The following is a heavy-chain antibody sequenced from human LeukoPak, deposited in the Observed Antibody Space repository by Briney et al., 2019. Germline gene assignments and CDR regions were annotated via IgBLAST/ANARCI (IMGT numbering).Heavy chain of an antibody. CDR1: GGSISSGGYY. V-gene: IGHV4-30-2*01. CDR2: IYHSGST. Sequence: SQTLSLTCTVSGGSISSGGYYWSWIRQPPGKGLEWIGYIYHSGSTYYNPSLKSRVTISVDRSKNQFSLKLSSVSAADTAVYYCARSVEMATIKAFDIWGQGTMVTVSS. CDR3: ARSVEMATIKAFDI. D-gene: IGHD5-24*01. J-gene: IGHJ3*02.